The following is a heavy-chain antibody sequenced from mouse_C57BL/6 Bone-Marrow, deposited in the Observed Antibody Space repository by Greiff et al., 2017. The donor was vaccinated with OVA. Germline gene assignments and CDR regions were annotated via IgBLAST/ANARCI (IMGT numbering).Heavy chain of an antibody. J-gene: IGHJ2*01. V-gene: IGHV1-53*01. CDR2: INPSNGGT. CDR3: ARGYGNYEDYFDY. Sequence: QVQLQQSGTELVKPGASVKLSCKASGYTFTSCWMHWVKQRPGQGLEWIGNINPSNGGTNYNEKFKSKATLTVDKSSSTAYMQLSSLTSEDSAVYYCARGYGNYEDYFDYWGQGTTLTVSS. D-gene: IGHD2-10*02. CDR1: GYTFTSCW.